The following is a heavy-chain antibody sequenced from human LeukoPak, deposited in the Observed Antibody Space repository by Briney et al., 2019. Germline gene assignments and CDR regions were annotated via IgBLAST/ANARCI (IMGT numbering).Heavy chain of an antibody. CDR1: GFTFSSYA. CDR3: AKGTYYDILAGLGY. V-gene: IGHV3-23*01. CDR2: ISGSGGST. D-gene: IGHD3-9*01. J-gene: IGHJ4*02. Sequence: GGSLRLSCAASGFTFSSYAMSWVRQAPGKGLEWGSAISGSGGSTYYADSVKGRFTISRDNSKNTLYLQMNSLRAEDTAVYYCAKGTYYDILAGLGYWGQGTLVTVSS.